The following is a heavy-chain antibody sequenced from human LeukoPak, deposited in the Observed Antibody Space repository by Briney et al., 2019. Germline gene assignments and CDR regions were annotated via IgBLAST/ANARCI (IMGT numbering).Heavy chain of an antibody. CDR2: MNPNSGNT. D-gene: IGHD6-19*01. V-gene: IGHV1-8*02. CDR1: GGTFSSYA. J-gene: IGHJ3*02. CDR3: ARAPSSGWYLAAFDI. Sequence: ASVKVSCKASGGTFSSYAISWVRQATGQGLEWMGWMNPNSGNTGYAQKFQGRVTMTRNTSISTAYMELSSLRSEDTAVYYCARAPSSGWYLAAFDIWGQGTMVTVSS.